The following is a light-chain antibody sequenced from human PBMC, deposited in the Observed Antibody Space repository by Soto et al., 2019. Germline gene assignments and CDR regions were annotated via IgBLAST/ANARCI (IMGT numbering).Light chain of an antibody. CDR3: QSYDSSLSAYV. V-gene: IGLV1-40*01. CDR1: SSNIGAGND. Sequence: QSVLTQPPSVSGAPGQRVTISCTGSSSNIGAGNDVHWYKQVPGTAPKLLIYGNSNRPSGVPDRISGSKSGTSASQAITGLQTEDEADFYCQSYDSSLSAYVFGTGTKLTVL. CDR2: GNS. J-gene: IGLJ1*01.